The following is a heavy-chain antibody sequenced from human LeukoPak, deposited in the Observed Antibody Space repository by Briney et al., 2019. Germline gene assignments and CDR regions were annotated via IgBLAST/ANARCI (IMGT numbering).Heavy chain of an antibody. J-gene: IGHJ3*01. CDR2: ITTSGDT. CDR3: ARGYNSRSTFDV. V-gene: IGHV4-61*02. CDR1: GGSISSGSHY. D-gene: IGHD6-13*01. Sequence: SETLSLTCTVSGGSISSGSHYWSWIRRPAGKGLEWIGRITTSGDTTYNPSLKSRLTISVDTSRNHFSLNLRSVTAADTAVYYCARGYNSRSTFDVWGQGTVVTVSS.